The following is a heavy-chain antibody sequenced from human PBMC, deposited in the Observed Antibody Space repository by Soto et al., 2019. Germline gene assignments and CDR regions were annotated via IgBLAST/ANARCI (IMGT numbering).Heavy chain of an antibody. Sequence: PGGSLRLSCAASGFTFSSYAMSWVRQAPGKGLEWVSAISGSGGSTYYADSVKGRFTISRDNSKNTLYLQMNSLRAEDTAVYYCAKDNLWFREFAIDYWGQGTLVTVSS. CDR3: AKDNLWFREFAIDY. J-gene: IGHJ4*02. CDR2: ISGSGGST. V-gene: IGHV3-23*01. CDR1: GFTFSSYA. D-gene: IGHD3-10*01.